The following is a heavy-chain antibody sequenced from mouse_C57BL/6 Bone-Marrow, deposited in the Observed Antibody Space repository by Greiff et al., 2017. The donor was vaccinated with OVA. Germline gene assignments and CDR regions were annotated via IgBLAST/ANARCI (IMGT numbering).Heavy chain of an antibody. J-gene: IGHJ2*01. CDR3: ARSHYYYGSTYYFDY. D-gene: IGHD1-1*01. V-gene: IGHV1-81*01. CDR1: GYTFTSYG. Sequence: VQRVESGAELARPGASVKLSCKASGYTFTSYGISWVKQRTGQGLEWIGEIYPRSGNTYYNEKFKGKATLTADKSSSTAYMELRSLTSEDSAVYVCARSHYYYGSTYYFDYWGQGTTLTVSS. CDR2: IYPRSGNT.